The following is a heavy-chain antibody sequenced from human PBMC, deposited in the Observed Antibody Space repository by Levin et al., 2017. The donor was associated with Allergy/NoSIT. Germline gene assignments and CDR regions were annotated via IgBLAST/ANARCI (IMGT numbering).Heavy chain of an antibody. D-gene: IGHD2-15*01. CDR1: GFTFSSYG. V-gene: IGHV3-33*01. J-gene: IGHJ4*02. Sequence: GESLKISCAASGFTFSSYGMHWVRQAPGKGLEWVAVIWYDGSNKYYADSVKGRFTISRDNSKNTLYLQMNSLRAEDTAVYYCARGPASRLSFHYFDYWGQGTLVTVSS. CDR3: ARGPASRLSFHYFDY. CDR2: IWYDGSNK.